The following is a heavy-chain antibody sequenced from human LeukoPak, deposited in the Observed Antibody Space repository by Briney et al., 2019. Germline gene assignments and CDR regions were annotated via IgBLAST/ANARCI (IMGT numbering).Heavy chain of an antibody. CDR2: INGDGSST. CDR1: GFTFSSYW. V-gene: IGHV3-74*01. CDR3: ARDIGYSSGWPFDY. D-gene: IGHD6-19*01. Sequence: GGSLRLSCSASGFTFSSYWMGWVRQAPGKGLVWVSRINGDGSSTNYADSVKGRFTISRDNAKNTLYLQMNSLRAEDTAVYHCARDIGYSSGWPFDYWGQGTLVTVSS. J-gene: IGHJ4*02.